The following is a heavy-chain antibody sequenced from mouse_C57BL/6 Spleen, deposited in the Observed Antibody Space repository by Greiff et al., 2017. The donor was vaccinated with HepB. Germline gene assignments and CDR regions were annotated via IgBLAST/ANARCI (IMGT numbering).Heavy chain of an antibody. J-gene: IGHJ3*01. D-gene: IGHD2-10*01. V-gene: IGHV5-4*01. CDR2: ISDGGSYT. Sequence: EVQGVESGGGLVKPGGSLKLSCAASGFTFSSYAMSWVRQTPEKRLEWVATISDGGSYTYYPDNVKGRFTISRDNAKNNLYLQMSHLKSEDTAMYYCARSTYYDHGGFAYWGQGTLVTVSA. CDR1: GFTFSSYA. CDR3: ARSTYYDHGGFAY.